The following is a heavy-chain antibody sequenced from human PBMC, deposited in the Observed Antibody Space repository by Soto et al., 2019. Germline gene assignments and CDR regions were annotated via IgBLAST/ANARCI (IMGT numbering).Heavy chain of an antibody. CDR1: GFTFSSYG. CDR3: ARVEVVGQETHVFDY. J-gene: IGHJ4*02. Sequence: GGSLRLSCAASGFTFSSYGMHWVRQAPGKGLEWVAVIWYDGSNKYYADSVKGRFTISRDNSKNTLYLQMNSLRAEDTAVYYCARVEVVGQETHVFDYWGQGTLVTVSS. V-gene: IGHV3-33*01. D-gene: IGHD1-26*01. CDR2: IWYDGSNK.